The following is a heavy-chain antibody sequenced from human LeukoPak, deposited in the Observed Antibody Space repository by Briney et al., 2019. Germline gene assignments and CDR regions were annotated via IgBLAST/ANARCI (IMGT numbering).Heavy chain of an antibody. V-gene: IGHV4-59*11. Sequence: PSETLSLTCTASGGSISSHYWSWIRQPPGKGLEWIGYIYYSGSTNYNPSLKSRVTISVDTSKNQFSLKLSSVTAADTAVYYCARVVAAGTDWFDPWGQGTLVTVSS. CDR2: IYYSGST. D-gene: IGHD6-13*01. CDR3: ARVVAAGTDWFDP. CDR1: GGSISSHY. J-gene: IGHJ5*02.